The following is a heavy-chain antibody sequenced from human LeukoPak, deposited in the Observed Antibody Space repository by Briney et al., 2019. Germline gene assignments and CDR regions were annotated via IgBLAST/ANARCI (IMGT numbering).Heavy chain of an antibody. Sequence: GASVKVSCKASGYTFTSYDINWVRQATGQGPEWMGWMNPNSGNTGYAQKFRGRVTMTTDTSTSTAYMELRSLRSDDTAVYYCARDRGSIVGAHHYYYYMDVWGKGTTVTVSS. CDR2: MNPNSGNT. CDR3: ARDRGSIVGAHHYYYYMDV. CDR1: GYTFTSYD. J-gene: IGHJ6*03. V-gene: IGHV1-8*02. D-gene: IGHD1-26*01.